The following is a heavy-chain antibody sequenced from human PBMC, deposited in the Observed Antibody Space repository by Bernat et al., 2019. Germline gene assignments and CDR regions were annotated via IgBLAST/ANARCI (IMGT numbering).Heavy chain of an antibody. V-gene: IGHV3-66*01. J-gene: IGHJ6*02. Sequence: EVQLVESGGGLVQPGGSLRLSCAASGFTVSSNYMSWVRQAPGKGLEWVSVIYSGGSTYYADSVKGRFTISSENSKNTLYLKMNSRRAEDTAVYYCARELAGAGAKPYGMDVWGQGTKVTVSS. CDR1: GFTVSSNY. D-gene: IGHD6-13*01. CDR2: IYSGGST. CDR3: ARELAGAGAKPYGMDV.